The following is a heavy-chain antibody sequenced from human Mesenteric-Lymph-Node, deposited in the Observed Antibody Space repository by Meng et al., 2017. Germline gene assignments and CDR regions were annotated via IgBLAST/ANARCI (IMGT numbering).Heavy chain of an antibody. CDR1: GGTFSSYT. CDR2: IIPILGIA. V-gene: IGHV1-69*02. J-gene: IGHJ4*02. Sequence: SVKVSCNASGGTFSSYTISWVRQAPGQGLEWMGRIIPILGIANYAQKFQGRVTITADKSTSTAYMELSSLRSEDTAVYYCASGLVITHNNFDYWGQGTLVTVSS. CDR3: ASGLVITHNNFDY. D-gene: IGHD3/OR15-3a*01.